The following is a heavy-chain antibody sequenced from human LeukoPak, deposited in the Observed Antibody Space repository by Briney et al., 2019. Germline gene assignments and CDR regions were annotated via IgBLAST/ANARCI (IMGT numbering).Heavy chain of an antibody. CDR1: GFSFNSDW. J-gene: IGHJ3*02. D-gene: IGHD1-26*01. CDR2: ISGSGGST. CDR3: AKDLVGANDAFDI. V-gene: IGHV3-23*01. Sequence: GGSLRLSCAASGFSFNSDWMDWVRQAPGKGLEWVSAISGSGGSTYYADSVKGRFTISRDNSKNTLYLQMNSLRAEDTAVYYCAKDLVGANDAFDIWGQGTMVTVSS.